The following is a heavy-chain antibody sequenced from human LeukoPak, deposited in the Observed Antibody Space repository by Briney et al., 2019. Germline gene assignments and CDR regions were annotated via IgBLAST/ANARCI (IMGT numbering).Heavy chain of an antibody. CDR1: RFTFSSYW. V-gene: IGHV3-7*01. CDR2: IKQDGSEK. CDR3: ARDPSRGYSYGYGDY. J-gene: IGHJ4*02. Sequence: PGGSLRLSCAASRFTFSSYWMNWVRQAPGKGLEGVANIKQDGSEKYYVDSVKGRFTIARDNAKNSLYLQMNSLRAEDTAVYYCARDPSRGYSYGYGDYWGQGTLVTVSS. D-gene: IGHD5-18*01.